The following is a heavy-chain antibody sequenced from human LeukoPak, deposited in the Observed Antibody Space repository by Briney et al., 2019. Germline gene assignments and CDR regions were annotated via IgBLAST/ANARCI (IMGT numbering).Heavy chain of an antibody. CDR3: ARERGVGGSGTLDY. D-gene: IGHD3-10*01. CDR2: IYSGGST. V-gene: IGHV3-53*01. J-gene: IGHJ4*02. Sequence: PGGSLRHSRAASGFTVSSNYMSWVRQGPGKGLEWVSVIYSGGSTYYADSVKGRFAISRDNSKNTLYLQMNSLRAEDTAVYYCARERGVGGSGTLDYWGEGTLVAVSS. CDR1: GFTVSSNY.